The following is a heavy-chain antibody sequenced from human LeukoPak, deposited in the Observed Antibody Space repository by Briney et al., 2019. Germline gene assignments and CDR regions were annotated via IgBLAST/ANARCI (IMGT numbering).Heavy chain of an antibody. CDR1: GGSINTRSYY. D-gene: IGHD1-26*01. J-gene: IGHJ4*02. CDR2: IFYGGLT. CDR3: ARLPILGVVDY. V-gene: IGHV4-39*01. Sequence: SETPSLTCSVSGGSINTRSYYWGWIRQPPGKGLEWIGSIFYGGLTYYNPSLKSRVTLSADTSKNQFFLKVNSVTAADTSVFFCARLPILGVVDYWGQGILVTVSS.